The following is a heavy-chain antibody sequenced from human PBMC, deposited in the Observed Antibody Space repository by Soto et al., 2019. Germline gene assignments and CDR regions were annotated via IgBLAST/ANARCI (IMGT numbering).Heavy chain of an antibody. V-gene: IGHV1-3*01. CDR2: IHAGNGHT. J-gene: IGHJ4*02. CDR3: GRVAYHTDGYGFFDS. CDR1: GYTFTNYE. Sequence: GASVKVSCKASGYTFTNYEIHWVRQAPGQRLEWMAWIHAGNGHTKYSQRFQGRVTITRDSSATTAYMELSSLRSEDTAVYYFGRVAYHTDGYGFFDSWGQGTLVTVSS. D-gene: IGHD5-12*01.